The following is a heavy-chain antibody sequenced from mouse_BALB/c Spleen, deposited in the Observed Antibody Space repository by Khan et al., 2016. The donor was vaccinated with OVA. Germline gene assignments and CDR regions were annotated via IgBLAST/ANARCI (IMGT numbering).Heavy chain of an antibody. D-gene: IGHD1-1*01. Sequence: VQLQESGAELAKPGASVKMSCKASGYTFINYWILWIKQRPGQGLEWIGYINPSTGYTEYNQNFKDKATLTADKSSSTAYMQLSSLTSDDSTVYSCARRGLRGDFDYWGQGTTLTVSS. CDR2: INPSTGYT. J-gene: IGHJ2*01. CDR3: ARRGLRGDFDY. CDR1: GYTFINYW. V-gene: IGHV1-7*01.